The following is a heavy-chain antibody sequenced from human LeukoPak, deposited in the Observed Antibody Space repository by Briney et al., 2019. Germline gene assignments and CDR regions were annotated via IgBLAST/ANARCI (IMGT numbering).Heavy chain of an antibody. J-gene: IGHJ4*02. D-gene: IGHD6-19*01. Sequence: KTSETLSLTCTVSGGYIDSFFWNWIRQPPGKGLEWIGYIDNSGSTKYSPSLKSRITMSRDTSKKQFSLKLTSVTAADTAMYYCASGAGWLIDYWGQGTLVSVSS. CDR1: GGYIDSFF. V-gene: IGHV4-4*08. CDR2: IDNSGST. CDR3: ASGAGWLIDY.